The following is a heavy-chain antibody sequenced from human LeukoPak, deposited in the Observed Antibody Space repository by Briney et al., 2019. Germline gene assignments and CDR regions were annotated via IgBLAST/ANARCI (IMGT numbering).Heavy chain of an antibody. D-gene: IGHD3-22*01. CDR2: ILHSGNT. Sequence: PSETLSLTCTVSGGSVSSHDWTWIRQSPEKGLEWMWYILHSGNTNYNPSLKSRVSMSLETSKNQIALSLSAVTAADTAVYYCARANYYDSSGYYFDYWGQGTLVTVSS. CDR1: GGSVSSHD. J-gene: IGHJ4*02. CDR3: ARANYYDSSGYYFDY. V-gene: IGHV4-59*02.